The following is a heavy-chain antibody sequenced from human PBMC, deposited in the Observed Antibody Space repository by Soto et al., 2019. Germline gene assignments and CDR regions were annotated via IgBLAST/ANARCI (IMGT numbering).Heavy chain of an antibody. J-gene: IGHJ4*02. Sequence: QEQLVASGGDVVQPGRSLTLSCAASGFTFSANAMHWVRQAPGKGLEWVAVIAYDGTIKIYRDSVKGRFTISRDDSKSTLYLQMNSLRPEDTAVYYCARDKIKGAPDYLDSWGQGTLVTVSS. CDR3: ARDKIKGAPDYLDS. D-gene: IGHD5-12*01. V-gene: IGHV3-30-3*01. CDR2: IAYDGTIK. CDR1: GFTFSANA.